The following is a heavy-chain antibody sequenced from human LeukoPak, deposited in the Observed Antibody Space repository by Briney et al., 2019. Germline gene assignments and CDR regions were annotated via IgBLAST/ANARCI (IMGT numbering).Heavy chain of an antibody. V-gene: IGHV3-23*01. J-gene: IGHJ3*01. Sequence: GGSLRLSCAASGFSFSSHGMGWVRQAPGEGLEWVSVMSGSGDRTDYAASVKGRFTISRDNSKKTLNLEMSSLRADDTAIYYCARDYYASGTSHAFDFWGQGTKVTVSS. CDR3: ARDYYASGTSHAFDF. CDR2: MSGSGDRT. D-gene: IGHD3-10*01. CDR1: GFSFSSHG.